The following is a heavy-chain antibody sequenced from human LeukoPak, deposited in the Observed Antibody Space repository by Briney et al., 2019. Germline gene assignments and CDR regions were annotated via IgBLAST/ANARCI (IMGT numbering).Heavy chain of an antibody. D-gene: IGHD2-2*01. J-gene: IGHJ4*02. CDR3: ARHQLVVVPAAPDY. V-gene: IGHV4-39*01. CDR2: IYYSGST. Sequence: SETLSLTCAVYGESSFSNYYWGWIRQPPGKGLEWIGSIYYSGSTYYNPSLKSRVTISVDTSKNQFSLKLSSVTAADTAVYYCARHQLVVVPAAPDYWGQGTLVTVSS. CDR1: GESSFSNYY.